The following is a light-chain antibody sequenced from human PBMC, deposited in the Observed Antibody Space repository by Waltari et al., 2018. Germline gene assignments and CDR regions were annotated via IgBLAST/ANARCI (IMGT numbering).Light chain of an antibody. CDR2: GQN. CDR3: HSRDTSSTRV. Sequence: SSELTQDPSVSVALGQTVRITCQGDSLRRFYASWYQQRPGQAPILVLYGQNNQPSGIPDRFSGSTSGNTASLTITGAQAEDEADYYCHSRDTSSTRVFGGGTRLTV. CDR1: SLRRFY. V-gene: IGLV3-19*01. J-gene: IGLJ2*01.